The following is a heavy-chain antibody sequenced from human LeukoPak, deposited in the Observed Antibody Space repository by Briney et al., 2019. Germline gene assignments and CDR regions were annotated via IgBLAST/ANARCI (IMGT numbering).Heavy chain of an antibody. Sequence: GGSLRLSCAASGCTFSSYWMHWVRQAPGKGLVWVSRINSDGSSTSYADSVKGRFTISRDNAKNTLYLQMNSLRAEDTAVYYCARGAAGAGSELLYYWGQGTLVTVSS. CDR2: INSDGSST. V-gene: IGHV3-74*01. J-gene: IGHJ4*02. CDR3: ARGAAGAGSELLYY. D-gene: IGHD6-13*01. CDR1: GCTFSSYW.